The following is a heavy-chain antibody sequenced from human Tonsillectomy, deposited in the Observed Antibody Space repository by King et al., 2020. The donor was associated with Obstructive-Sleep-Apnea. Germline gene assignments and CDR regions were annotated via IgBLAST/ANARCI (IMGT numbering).Heavy chain of an antibody. Sequence: EVQLVESGGGLVQPGRSLRLSCAASGFTFDDYAMHWVRQAPGKGLEWVSGISRNSGSIGYADSVKGRFTISRDNAKNSLYLQMNSLRTEDTALYYCAKVVDTGWLQPGSSRIAFDIGGQGTMFTVSS. V-gene: IGHV3-9*01. J-gene: IGHJ3*02. CDR2: ISRNSGSI. D-gene: IGHD5-24*01. CDR1: GFTFDDYA. CDR3: AKVVDTGWLQPGSSRIAFDI.